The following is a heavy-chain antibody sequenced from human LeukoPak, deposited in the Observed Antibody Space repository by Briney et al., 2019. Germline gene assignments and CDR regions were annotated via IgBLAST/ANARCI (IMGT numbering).Heavy chain of an antibody. CDR3: ARGGLLWFGEFGDY. Sequence: ASVKVSCKASGYTFTVYYMHWVRQAPGQGLEWMGWINPNSGGTNYAQKFQGWVTMTRDTSISTAYMELSRLRSDDTAVYYCARGGLLWFGEFGDYWGQGTLVTVSS. D-gene: IGHD3-10*01. V-gene: IGHV1-2*04. CDR1: GYTFTVYY. J-gene: IGHJ4*02. CDR2: INPNSGGT.